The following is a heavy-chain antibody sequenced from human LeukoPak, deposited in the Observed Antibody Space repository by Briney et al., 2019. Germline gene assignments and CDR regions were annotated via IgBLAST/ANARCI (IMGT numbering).Heavy chain of an antibody. CDR3: ARGLDAFDI. Sequence: SETLSLTCAVYGGSFSGYYWSWIRQPPGKGLEWIGEINHSGSTDYNPSLKSRVTISVDTSKNQFSLKLSSVTAADTAVYYCARGLDAFDIWGQGTMVTVSS. CDR1: GGSFSGYY. J-gene: IGHJ3*02. V-gene: IGHV4-34*01. CDR2: INHSGST.